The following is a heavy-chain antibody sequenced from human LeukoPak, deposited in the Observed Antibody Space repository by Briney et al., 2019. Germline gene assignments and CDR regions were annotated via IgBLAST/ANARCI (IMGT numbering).Heavy chain of an antibody. CDR1: VFTFTSSV. CDR2: IVVGSGNT. J-gene: IGHJ4*02. D-gene: IGHD5/OR15-5a*01. Sequence: ASVTVSFKSSVFTFTSSVVQWVRQPRGQRLEWIGWIVVGSGNTNYAQKFQERVTITRDMSTSTAYMELSSLRSEDTAVYYCAAGSTTYFDYWGQGPLVTVSS. CDR3: AAGSTTYFDY. V-gene: IGHV1-58*01.